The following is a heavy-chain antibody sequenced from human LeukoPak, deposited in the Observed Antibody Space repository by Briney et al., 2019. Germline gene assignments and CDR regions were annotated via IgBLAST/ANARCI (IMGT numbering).Heavy chain of an antibody. CDR3: ARAVVIDTAFDY. V-gene: IGHV4-39*07. CDR2: IYYSGST. Sequence: PSETLSLTCTVSGGSISSSSYYWGWIRQPPGKGLEWIGSIYYSGSTYYNPSLKSRVTMSLDTSKNHFSLKLSSVTAADTAVYYCARAVVIDTAFDYWGQGTLVTVSS. CDR1: GGSISSSSYY. J-gene: IGHJ4*02. D-gene: IGHD2-21*01.